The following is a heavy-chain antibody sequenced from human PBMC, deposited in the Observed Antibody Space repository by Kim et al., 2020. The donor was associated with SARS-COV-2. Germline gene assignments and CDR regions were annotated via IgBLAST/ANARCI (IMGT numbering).Heavy chain of an antibody. Sequence: SETLSLTCTVSCDSISNNYWSWIRQPAGKGLEWIGRIYNSGSTNYNPSLKSRVTMSVDTSKNQFSLKLTSIIAADTAVYYCARRERGGNYFYYLGQGALV. J-gene: IGHJ4*02. CDR2: IYNSGST. CDR3: ARRERGGNYFYY. CDR1: CDSISNNY. V-gene: IGHV4-4*07. D-gene: IGHD1-1*01.